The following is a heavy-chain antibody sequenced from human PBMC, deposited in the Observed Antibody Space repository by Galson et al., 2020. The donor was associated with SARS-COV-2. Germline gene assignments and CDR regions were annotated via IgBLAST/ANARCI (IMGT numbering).Heavy chain of an antibody. D-gene: IGHD3-22*01. CDR3: ARAKGDYYDPSGYYTLDYAFNI. Sequence: SVKVSCKASGGPFSNYTISWVRQTPGQGLEWMGRVIPMLDLANYAQKFQARVTITADKSTNTAYMELSGLRSEDTAVYYCARAKGDYYDPSGYYTLDYAFNIWGQGTMVTVSS. V-gene: IGHV1-69*02. CDR1: GGPFSNYT. J-gene: IGHJ3*02. CDR2: VIPMLDLA.